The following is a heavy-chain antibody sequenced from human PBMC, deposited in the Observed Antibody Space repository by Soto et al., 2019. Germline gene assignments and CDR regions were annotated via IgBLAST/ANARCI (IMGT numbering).Heavy chain of an antibody. CDR1: GGTFSSYA. D-gene: IGHD2-15*01. J-gene: IGHJ5*02. CDR2: IIPIFGTA. CDR3: ARDRYCSGGSCSIRLNNWFDP. Sequence: SVKVSCKASGGTFSSYAISWVRRAPGQGLEWMGGIIPIFGTANYAQKFQGRVTITADESTSTAYMELSSLRSEDTAVYYCARDRYCSGGSCSIRLNNWFDPWGQGTLVTVSS. V-gene: IGHV1-69*13.